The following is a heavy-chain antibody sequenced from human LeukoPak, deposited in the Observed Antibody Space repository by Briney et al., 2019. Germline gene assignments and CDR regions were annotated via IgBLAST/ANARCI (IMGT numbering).Heavy chain of an antibody. J-gene: IGHJ4*02. V-gene: IGHV3-30*03. CDR1: GFTFSSYS. Sequence: PGGSLRLSCAASGFTFSSYSMNWVRQAPGKGLEWVAVISYDGSNKYYADSVKGRFTISRDNSKNTLYLKMNSLRAEDTAVYYCARELTGSGSFDYWGQGTLVTVSS. D-gene: IGHD3-10*01. CDR2: ISYDGSNK. CDR3: ARELTGSGSFDY.